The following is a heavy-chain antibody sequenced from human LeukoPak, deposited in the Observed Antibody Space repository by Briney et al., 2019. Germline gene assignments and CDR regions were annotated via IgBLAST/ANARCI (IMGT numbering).Heavy chain of an antibody. CDR2: TYHSSRWYH. D-gene: IGHD6-13*01. Sequence: SQTLSLTCAISGASVTSNSATWDRIRQSPSLGLEWLGRTYHSSRWYHDYAVSVKSRVTINAETSKNQFSLQLTSVIAEDTAVYFCAYSSSLMPDTYNIWGQGTMVIVSS. CDR3: AYSSSLMPDTYNI. CDR1: GASVTSNSAT. V-gene: IGHV6-1*01. J-gene: IGHJ3*02.